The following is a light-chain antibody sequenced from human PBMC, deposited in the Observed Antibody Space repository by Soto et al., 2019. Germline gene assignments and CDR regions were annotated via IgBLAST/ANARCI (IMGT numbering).Light chain of an antibody. CDR3: QPYNSYST. Sequence: DIQMTQSPSTLSASVGDRVTITCRASQSISSWLAWYQQKPGKAPKLLIYKASSLESGVPSRFSGSGSGTEFPLTHSMLQPYYFSNYYRQPYNSYSTFGPGTKVEIK. CDR2: KAS. V-gene: IGKV1-5*03. CDR1: QSISSW. J-gene: IGKJ1*01.